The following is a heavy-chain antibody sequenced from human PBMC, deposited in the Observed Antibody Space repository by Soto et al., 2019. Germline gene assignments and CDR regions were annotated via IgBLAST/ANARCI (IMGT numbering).Heavy chain of an antibody. CDR2: IYYSGST. Sequence: SETLSLTCTVSGGSISSYYWSCIRQPPGKGLEWIGYIYYSGSTNYNPSLKSRVTISVDTSKNQFSLKLSSVTAADTAVYYCARGWAQDLNDYWGQGTLVTVSS. CDR3: ARGWAQDLNDY. D-gene: IGHD1-26*01. J-gene: IGHJ4*02. V-gene: IGHV4-59*01. CDR1: GGSISSYY.